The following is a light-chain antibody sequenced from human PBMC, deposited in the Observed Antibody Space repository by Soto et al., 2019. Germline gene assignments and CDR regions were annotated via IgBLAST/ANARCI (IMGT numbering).Light chain of an antibody. CDR2: DAS. Sequence: DIQMTQSPSTLSASVGDRVTITCRASQSITSWLAWYQQKPGKAPKLLIYDASSLENGVPSRFSGSGSGTVFTLTISSLQPDHYSSYYCQQYNRYWTFGQGTKVEVK. V-gene: IGKV1-5*01. CDR1: QSITSW. CDR3: QQYNRYWT. J-gene: IGKJ1*01.